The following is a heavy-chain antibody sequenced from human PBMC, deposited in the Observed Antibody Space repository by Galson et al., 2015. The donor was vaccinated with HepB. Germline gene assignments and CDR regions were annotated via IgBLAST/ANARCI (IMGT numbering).Heavy chain of an antibody. J-gene: IGHJ3*02. CDR1: GGTFSSYA. V-gene: IGHV1-69*13. Sequence: SVKVSCKASGGTFSSYAISWVRQAPGQGLEWMGGIIPIFGIANYAQKFQGRVTITADESTSTAYMELSSLRSEDTAVYYCARDELDYYVSSGDDAFDIWGQGTMVTVSS. CDR2: IIPIFGIA. CDR3: ARDELDYYVSSGDDAFDI. D-gene: IGHD3-22*01.